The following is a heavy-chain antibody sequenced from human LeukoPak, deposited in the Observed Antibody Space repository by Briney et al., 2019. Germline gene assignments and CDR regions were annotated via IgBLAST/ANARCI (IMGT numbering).Heavy chain of an antibody. J-gene: IGHJ4*02. CDR2: IDKNGREK. CDR3: ATYTQNFGAPGTDY. V-gene: IGHV3-7*02. Sequence: WGALRLSCTVSGFTLSKYWMRWGRQAPGKGVEWGGRIDKNGREKRYVDSVEGRFTISRDNAANSVYLQMTSLGAEDTAVYYCATYTQNFGAPGTDYWGQGTLVTVSS. CDR1: GFTLSKYW. D-gene: IGHD3-10*01.